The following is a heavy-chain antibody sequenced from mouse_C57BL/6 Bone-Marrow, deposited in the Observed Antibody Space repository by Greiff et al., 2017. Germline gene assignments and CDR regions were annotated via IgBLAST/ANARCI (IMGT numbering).Heavy chain of an antibody. Sequence: VQLQQPGTELVKPGASVKLSCKASGYTFTSYWMHWVKQRPGQGLEWIGNINPSNGGTNYNEKFKSKATLTVDKSSSTAYMQLSSLTSEDSAVXYCARGVYYYGSRWYYFDYWGQGTTLTVS. CDR1: GYTFTSYW. CDR3: ARGVYYYGSRWYYFDY. CDR2: INPSNGGT. J-gene: IGHJ2*01. V-gene: IGHV1-53*01. D-gene: IGHD1-1*01.